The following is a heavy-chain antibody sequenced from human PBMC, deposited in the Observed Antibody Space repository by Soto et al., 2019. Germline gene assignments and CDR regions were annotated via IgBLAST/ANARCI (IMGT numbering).Heavy chain of an antibody. V-gene: IGHV3-23*01. J-gene: IGHJ4*02. D-gene: IGHD3-10*01. CDR3: AKSLRVWDYFDS. CDR1: GFTFSGYP. Sequence: EVQLLESGGGLVQPGGSLRLSCAASGFTFSGYPMTWVHQAPGKGLEWVSTISSSGGSTYYADSVKGRFTISEDNSKNTVYLQMNSLRAEDTAVYYCAKSLRVWDYFDSWGQGTLVTVSS. CDR2: ISSSGGST.